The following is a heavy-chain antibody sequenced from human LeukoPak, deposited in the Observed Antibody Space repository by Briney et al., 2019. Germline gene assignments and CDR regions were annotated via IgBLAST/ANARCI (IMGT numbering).Heavy chain of an antibody. Sequence: KPSETLSLTCTVSGGSISSSSYYWGWIRQPPGKGLEWIGSIYYSGSTYYNPSLKSRVTISVDTSKNQFSLKLTSVTVADTAVYYCARGGLAVATIDYWGQGTLVTVSS. CDR3: ARGGLAVATIDY. CDR2: IYYSGST. CDR1: GGSISSSSYY. V-gene: IGHV4-39*07. J-gene: IGHJ4*02. D-gene: IGHD6-19*01.